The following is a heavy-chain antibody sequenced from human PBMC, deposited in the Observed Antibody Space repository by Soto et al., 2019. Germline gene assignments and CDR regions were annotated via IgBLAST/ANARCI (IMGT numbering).Heavy chain of an antibody. CDR1: GYTFTSYG. CDR2: ISAYNGNT. J-gene: IGHJ5*02. Sequence: QVQLVQSGAEVKKPGASVKVSCKASGYTFTSYGISWVRQAPGQGLEWMGWISAYNGNTNYAQKLQGRVTMTTDTSPSTAYMELRSLRSDDTAVYYCARDEQQLVRGVVYNWFDPWGQGTLVTVSS. V-gene: IGHV1-18*01. CDR3: ARDEQQLVRGVVYNWFDP. D-gene: IGHD6-13*01.